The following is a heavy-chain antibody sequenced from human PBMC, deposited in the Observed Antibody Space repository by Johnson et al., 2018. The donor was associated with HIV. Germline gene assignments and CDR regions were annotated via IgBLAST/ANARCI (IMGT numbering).Heavy chain of an antibody. CDR2: ISYDGSNK. Sequence: QVQLVESGGGLVKPGESLRLSCAASGFTFSNAWMHWVRQAPGKGLEWVAVISYDGSNKYYADSVKGRFTISRDNSKNTLYLQMNSLRAEDTAVYYCATLGGTVTTRAIAQPHDAFDIWGQGTMVTVSS. D-gene: IGHD4-17*01. J-gene: IGHJ3*02. CDR3: ATLGGTVTTRAIAQPHDAFDI. CDR1: GFTFSNAW. V-gene: IGHV3-30-3*01.